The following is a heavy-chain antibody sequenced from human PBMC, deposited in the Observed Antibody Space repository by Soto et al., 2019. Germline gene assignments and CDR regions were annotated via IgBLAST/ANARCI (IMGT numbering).Heavy chain of an antibody. V-gene: IGHV4-30-4*01. CDR2: IYYSGST. J-gene: IGHJ4*02. CDR1: GGSINNGDYY. CDR3: ARQRTSVVTQAYFDV. D-gene: IGHD2-21*02. Sequence: SETLSLTCGVSGGSINNGDYYWSWIRQSPGKGLEWIGYIYYSGSTYFNPSLKSRLSMSLDTSKNQFSLKLKSVTAADTALYFCARQRTSVVTQAYFDVWGPGSLVTVSS.